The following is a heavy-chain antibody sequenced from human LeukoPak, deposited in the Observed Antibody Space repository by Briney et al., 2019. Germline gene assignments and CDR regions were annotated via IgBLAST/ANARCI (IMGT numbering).Heavy chain of an antibody. CDR3: AEDQQLQPFHY. CDR1: GFTFSNYA. Sequence: PGGSLRLSCAASGFTFSNYAMSWVRQAPGKGLEWVAFIQFDGTDEHYADSVKGRFTISRDNSKNTLFLQMNSLRVEDTSVYYCAEDQQLQPFHYWGQGTLVTVSS. V-gene: IGHV3-30*02. J-gene: IGHJ4*02. D-gene: IGHD4-11*01. CDR2: IQFDGTDE.